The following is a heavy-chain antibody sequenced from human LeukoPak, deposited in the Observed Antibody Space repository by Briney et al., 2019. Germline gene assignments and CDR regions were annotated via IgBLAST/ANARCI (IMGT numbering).Heavy chain of an antibody. CDR1: GFTFSSYA. J-gene: IGHJ6*02. Sequence: GGSLRPSCAASGFTFSSYAMHWVRQAPGKGLEWVAVISYDGSNKYYADSVKGRFTISRDNSKNTLYLQMNSLRAEDTAVYYCARDSVAYYYYYGMDVWGQGTTVTVSS. D-gene: IGHD5-12*01. CDR2: ISYDGSNK. V-gene: IGHV3-30-3*01. CDR3: ARDSVAYYYYYGMDV.